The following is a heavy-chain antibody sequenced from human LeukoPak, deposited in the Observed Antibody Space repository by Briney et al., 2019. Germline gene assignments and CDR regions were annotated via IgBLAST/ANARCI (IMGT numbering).Heavy chain of an antibody. V-gene: IGHV3-23*01. CDR2: ISGSGGST. Sequence: GGSLRLSCAASGFTFSSYAMSWVRQAPGKGLEWVSAISGSGGSTYYADSVKGRFTISRDNSKNTLHLQMNSLTAEDTAVYYCAKGAYSSGWHYWYFDLWGRGTLVTVSS. CDR3: AKGAYSSGWHYWYFDL. J-gene: IGHJ2*01. CDR1: GFTFSSYA. D-gene: IGHD6-19*01.